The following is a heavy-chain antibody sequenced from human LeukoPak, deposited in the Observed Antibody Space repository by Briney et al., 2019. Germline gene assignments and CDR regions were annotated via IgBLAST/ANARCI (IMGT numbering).Heavy chain of an antibody. D-gene: IGHD1-26*01. Sequence: GGSLRLSCAASGFTFSSYSMNWVRQAPGKGLEWVSGITGSGGSTYYADSVKGRFTISRDNSKNTLFLQMNSLRDGDTAIYYCARARRIVGVGYFDYWGQGTLVTVSS. CDR3: ARARRIVGVGYFDY. CDR2: ITGSGGST. CDR1: GFTFSSYS. V-gene: IGHV3-23*01. J-gene: IGHJ4*02.